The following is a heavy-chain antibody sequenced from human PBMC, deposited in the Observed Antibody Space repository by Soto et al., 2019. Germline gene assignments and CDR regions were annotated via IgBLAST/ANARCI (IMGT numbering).Heavy chain of an antibody. CDR1: GGSISSYY. D-gene: IGHD2-15*01. V-gene: IGHV4-59*01. CDR2: IYYSGST. CDR3: ARRAVAGWYFDL. J-gene: IGHJ2*01. Sequence: QVQLQESGPGLVKPSETLSLTCTVSGGSISSYYWSWIRQPPGKGLEWIGYIYYSGSTNYNPTLKSRVTISVDTSNNQFSLKLSSVTAADTAVYYCARRAVAGWYFDLWGRGTLVTVSS.